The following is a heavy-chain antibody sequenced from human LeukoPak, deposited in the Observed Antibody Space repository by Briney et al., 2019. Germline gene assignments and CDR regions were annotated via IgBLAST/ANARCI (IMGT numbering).Heavy chain of an antibody. Sequence: SETLSLTCAVYGGSFSGYYWSWIRQPPGKGLEWIGEINHSGSTNYNPSLKSRVTISVDTSKSQFSLKLSSVTAADTAVYYCADGGGSGSRYWGQGTLVTVSS. CDR3: ADGGGSGSRY. V-gene: IGHV4-34*01. CDR1: GGSFSGYY. J-gene: IGHJ4*02. CDR2: INHSGST. D-gene: IGHD3-10*01.